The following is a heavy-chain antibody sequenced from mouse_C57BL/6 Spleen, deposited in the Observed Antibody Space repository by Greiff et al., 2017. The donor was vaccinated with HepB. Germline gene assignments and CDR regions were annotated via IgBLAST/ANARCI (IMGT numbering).Heavy chain of an antibody. CDR1: GYTFTSYW. Sequence: QVQLQQPGAELVKPGASVKLSCKASGYTFTSYWMHWVKQRPGRGLEWIGRIDPNSGGTKYNEKFKSKATLTVDKPSSTAYMQLSSLTSEDSAVYYCATGAGATVVAPYAMDYWGQGTSVTVSS. J-gene: IGHJ4*01. V-gene: IGHV1-72*01. CDR3: ATGAGATVVAPYAMDY. CDR2: IDPNSGGT. D-gene: IGHD1-1*01.